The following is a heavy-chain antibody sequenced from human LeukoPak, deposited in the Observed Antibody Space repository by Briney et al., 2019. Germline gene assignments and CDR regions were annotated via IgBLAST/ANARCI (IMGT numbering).Heavy chain of an antibody. Sequence: SETLSLTCAVYGGSFSGYYWSWIRQPPGKGLEWIGEINHSGSTNYNPSLKSRVTISVDTSKNQFSLKLSSVTAADTVVYYCARGLYWELLPAYWGQGTLVTVSS. CDR1: GGSFSGYY. J-gene: IGHJ4*02. D-gene: IGHD1-26*01. CDR2: INHSGST. CDR3: ARGLYWELLPAY. V-gene: IGHV4-34*01.